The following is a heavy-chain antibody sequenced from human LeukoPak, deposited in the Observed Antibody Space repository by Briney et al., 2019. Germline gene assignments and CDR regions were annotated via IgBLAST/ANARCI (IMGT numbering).Heavy chain of an antibody. CDR2: IYHSGST. CDR3: ARGKYSSGWYFDY. CDR1: AGSISSSNW. V-gene: IGHV4-4*02. D-gene: IGHD6-19*01. J-gene: IGHJ4*02. Sequence: SETLSLTCAVSAGSISSSNWWSWVRQPPGKGLEWIGEIYHSGSTNYNPSFKSRVTISVDKSKNQFSLKLSSVTAADTAVYFCARGKYSSGWYFDYWGQGTLVTVSS.